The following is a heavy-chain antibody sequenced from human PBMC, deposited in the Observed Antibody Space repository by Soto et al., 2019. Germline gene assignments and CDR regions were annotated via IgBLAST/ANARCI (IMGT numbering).Heavy chain of an antibody. CDR3: ASILQPHPYYYYYYMDV. D-gene: IGHD6-13*01. CDR1: GFTFSDYY. Sequence: PGGSLRLSCAASGFTFSDYYMSWIRQAPGKGLEWVSYISSSGSTIYYADSVKGRCTISRDNAKNSLYLQMNSLRAEDTAVYYCASILQPHPYYYYYYMDVWGKGTTVTVSS. CDR2: ISSSGSTI. V-gene: IGHV3-11*01. J-gene: IGHJ6*03.